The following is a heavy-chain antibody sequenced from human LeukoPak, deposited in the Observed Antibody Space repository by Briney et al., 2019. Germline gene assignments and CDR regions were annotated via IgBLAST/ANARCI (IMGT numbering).Heavy chain of an antibody. J-gene: IGHJ5*02. CDR2: IYYSGST. V-gene: IGHV4-59*08. D-gene: IGHD4-17*01. CDR1: GGSFSSYY. Sequence: SETLSLTCTVSGGSFSSYYWSWIRQPPGKGLEWIGYIYYSGSTNYNPSLKSRVTISVDTSKNQFSLKLSSVTAADTAVYYCARHAQTTVTTRGWFDPWGQGTLVTVSS. CDR3: ARHAQTTVTTRGWFDP.